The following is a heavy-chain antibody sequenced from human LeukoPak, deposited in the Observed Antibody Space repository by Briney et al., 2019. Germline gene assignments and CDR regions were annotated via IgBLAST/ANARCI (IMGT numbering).Heavy chain of an antibody. CDR3: AKSDDSDY. CDR2: SGGSGSST. CDR1: GFTFLNYV. Sequence: PPGGSLRLSCAASGFTFLNYVMSWVRQAPGKGLQWVSGSGGSGSSTYYADSVRGRFTISRDNSKNTLYLQMNSLRAEDTAVYYRAKSDDSDYWGQGTLVTVSS. V-gene: IGHV3-23*01. D-gene: IGHD2-21*01. J-gene: IGHJ4*02.